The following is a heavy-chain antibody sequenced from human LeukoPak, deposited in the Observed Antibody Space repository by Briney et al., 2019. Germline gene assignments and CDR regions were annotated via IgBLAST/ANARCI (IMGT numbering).Heavy chain of an antibody. CDR2: IYYSGST. CDR1: GGSISSSSYY. Sequence: KPSETLSLTCIVSGGSISSSSYYWDWIRQPPGKGLEWIGSIYYSGSTYYNPSLKSRVTISVDTSKNQFSLKLSSVTAADTAVYYCARHDRYSNAGQYFDYWGQGTLVTVSS. V-gene: IGHV4-39*01. D-gene: IGHD2-21*01. J-gene: IGHJ4*02. CDR3: ARHDRYSNAGQYFDY.